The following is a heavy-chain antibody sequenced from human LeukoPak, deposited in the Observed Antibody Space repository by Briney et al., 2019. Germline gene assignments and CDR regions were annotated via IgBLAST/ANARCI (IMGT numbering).Heavy chain of an antibody. CDR2: IIPIFGTA. V-gene: IGHV1-69*13. CDR3: ARGIVATIEPTDAFDI. CDR1: GGTFSIYA. Sequence: GAAVKVSFTASGGTFSIYAISWVRQAPGQGLEWMGGIIPIFGTANYAQKFQGRVTITADESTSTAYMELSSLRSEDTAVYYCARGIVATIEPTDAFDIWGQGTMVTVSS. D-gene: IGHD5-12*01. J-gene: IGHJ3*02.